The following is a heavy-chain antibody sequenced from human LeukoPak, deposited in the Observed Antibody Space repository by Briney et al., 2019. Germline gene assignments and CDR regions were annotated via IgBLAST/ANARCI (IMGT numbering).Heavy chain of an antibody. V-gene: IGHV3-21*01. CDR3: ARVSVQLERLAFDI. D-gene: IGHD1-1*01. J-gene: IGHJ3*02. Sequence: SGGSLRLSCAASGFTFSSYSMNWVRQAPGKGLEWVSSISSSSSYIYYADSVKGRFTISRDNAKNSLYLQMNSLRAEDTAVYYCARVSVQLERLAFDIWGQGTMVTVSS. CDR1: GFTFSSYS. CDR2: ISSSSSYI.